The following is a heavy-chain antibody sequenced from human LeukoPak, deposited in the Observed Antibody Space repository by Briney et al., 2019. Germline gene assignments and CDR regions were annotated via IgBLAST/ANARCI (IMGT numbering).Heavy chain of an antibody. V-gene: IGHV3-30-3*01. CDR3: ARGRGSYSADY. D-gene: IGHD1-26*01. Sequence: GGSLRLSCAASRFTFSNYPMHWVRQAPGKGLEWVALLSYDGSNEYYADSVKGRFTISRDNSKNTLYLQMNSLRAEDTAVYYCARGRGSYSADYWGQGTLATVSS. CDR1: RFTFSNYP. CDR2: LSYDGSNE. J-gene: IGHJ4*02.